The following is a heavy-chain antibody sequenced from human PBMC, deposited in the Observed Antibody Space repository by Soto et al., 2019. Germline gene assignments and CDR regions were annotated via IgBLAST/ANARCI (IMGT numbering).Heavy chain of an antibody. D-gene: IGHD3-22*01. Sequence: SLTCTVSCGSISSSSYYWGWIRQPPGKGLEWIGSIYYSGSTYYNPSLKSRVTISVDTSKNQFSLKLSSVTAAETAVYYCARTSYYYDSSGYYPNFPIDYWGQGTLVTVSS. J-gene: IGHJ4*02. CDR3: ARTSYYYDSSGYYPNFPIDY. CDR1: CGSISSSSYY. CDR2: IYYSGST. V-gene: IGHV4-39*01.